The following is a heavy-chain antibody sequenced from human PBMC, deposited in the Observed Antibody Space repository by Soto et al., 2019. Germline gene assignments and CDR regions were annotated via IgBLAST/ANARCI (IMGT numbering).Heavy chain of an antibody. J-gene: IGHJ6*02. V-gene: IGHV2-5*02. CDR3: AHRRGGGDCRQSYSSHCCYGMAV. Sequence: QITLKESGPALVKPTQTLTLTCTISGFSLSTGGVGVGWIRQPPGKALEWLALIYWDDGKRYSPSLRSRLTLPKDPAQTPGVLTMTSIDPVGTATYYCAHRRGGGDCRQSYSSHCCYGMAVWGQGTTVTVSS. CDR1: GFSLSTGGVG. CDR2: IYWDDGK. D-gene: IGHD2-21*02.